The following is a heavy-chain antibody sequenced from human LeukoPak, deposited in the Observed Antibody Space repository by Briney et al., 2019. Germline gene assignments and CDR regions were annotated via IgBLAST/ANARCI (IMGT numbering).Heavy chain of an antibody. CDR1: GFTFSSYA. CDR2: ISSNGGST. V-gene: IGHV3-64*01. D-gene: IGHD4-23*01. CDR3: ARFRAKVGYYYGMDV. J-gene: IGHJ6*02. Sequence: PGGSLRLSCAASGFTFSSYAMPWVRQAPGKGLEYVSAISSNGGSTYYANSVKGRLTISRDNSKNTLYLQMGSLRAEDMAVYYCARFRAKVGYYYGMDVWGQGTTVTVSS.